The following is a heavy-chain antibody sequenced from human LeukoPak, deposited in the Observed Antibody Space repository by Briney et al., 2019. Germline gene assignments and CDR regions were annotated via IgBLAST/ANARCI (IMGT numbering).Heavy chain of an antibody. CDR2: VYSGITT. CDR3: ARLQGYSLGYQYFYYMDV. CDR1: GFIVGDTH. V-gene: IGHV3-53*01. Sequence: GGSLRLSCAGSGFIVGDTHMTWVRQAPGKGLEWVSLVYSGITTHYADSVKGRFSISRDHSNNVLYLQMNTLRAEDTAVYYCARLQGYSLGYQYFYYMDVWGTGTTVTVSS. D-gene: IGHD5-18*01. J-gene: IGHJ6*03.